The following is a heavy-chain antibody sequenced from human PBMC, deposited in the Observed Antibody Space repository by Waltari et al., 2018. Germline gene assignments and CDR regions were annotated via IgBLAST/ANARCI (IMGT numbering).Heavy chain of an antibody. D-gene: IGHD5-12*01. Sequence: QVQLRQWGAGLLKPSETLSLTCAVYGGSLTGGYWSWIRQSPDKGLEWIGDTNHRGKATDNPSLWSRVSISVDPSNSQFSLRLTSVTAADTAMYYCARMDIVNTNGFDPWGQGSLVTVSS. V-gene: IGHV4-34*01. CDR3: ARMDIVNTNGFDP. J-gene: IGHJ5*02. CDR1: GGSLTGGY. CDR2: TNHRGKA.